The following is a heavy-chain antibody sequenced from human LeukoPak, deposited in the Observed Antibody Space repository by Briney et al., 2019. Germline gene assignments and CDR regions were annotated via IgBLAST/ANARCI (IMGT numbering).Heavy chain of an antibody. Sequence: KVSCKASGYTFTSYWIGWVRQMPGKGLEWMGIIYPGDSDTRYSPSFQGQVTISADKSISTAYLQWSSLKASDTAMYYCARQGSPDAFDIWGQGTMVTASS. D-gene: IGHD1-26*01. J-gene: IGHJ3*02. CDR2: IYPGDSDT. V-gene: IGHV5-51*01. CDR3: ARQGSPDAFDI. CDR1: GYTFTSYW.